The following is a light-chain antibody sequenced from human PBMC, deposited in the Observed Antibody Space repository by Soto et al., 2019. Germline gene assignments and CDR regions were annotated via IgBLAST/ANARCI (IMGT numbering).Light chain of an antibody. Sequence: DIQMTQSPSTLSASLGDRVTITCRASQTVNAWLAWYQHKPGKAPKPLIYDASSLESGVPARFSGSGSGTESILTISSLQPDDVGTYYCQQYNTHSGTFGQGTKVDIK. V-gene: IGKV1-5*01. CDR3: QQYNTHSGT. CDR2: DAS. J-gene: IGKJ1*01. CDR1: QTVNAW.